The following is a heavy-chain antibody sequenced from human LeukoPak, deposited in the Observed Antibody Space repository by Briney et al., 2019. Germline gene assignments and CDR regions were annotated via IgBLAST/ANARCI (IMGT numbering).Heavy chain of an antibody. CDR3: ARQRIGGSDP. J-gene: IGHJ5*02. V-gene: IGHV4-39*01. CDR1: GGSMSSSSYY. CDR2: IYYSGST. Sequence: SETLSLTCTVSGGSMSSSSYYWGWIRQPPGKGLEWIGSIYYSGSTYYNPSLKSRVTISVDTSKNQFSLKLSSVTAADTAVYYCARQRIGGSDPWGQGTLVTVSS. D-gene: IGHD3-10*01.